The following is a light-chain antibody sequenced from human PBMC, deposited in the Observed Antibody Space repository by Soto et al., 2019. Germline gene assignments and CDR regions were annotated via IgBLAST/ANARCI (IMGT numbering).Light chain of an antibody. J-gene: IGLJ3*02. CDR3: QSYDSNSRV. V-gene: IGLV6-57*02. CDR2: EHN. Sequence: NFMLTQPHSVSESPGKTVTISCTGSGANIANSYVQWYQQRPGSAPTTVIYEHNQRPSGVPDRFSGSIDSSSNSASLTISGLKTEDEADYYCQSYDSNSRVFGGGTKLTVL. CDR1: GANIANSY.